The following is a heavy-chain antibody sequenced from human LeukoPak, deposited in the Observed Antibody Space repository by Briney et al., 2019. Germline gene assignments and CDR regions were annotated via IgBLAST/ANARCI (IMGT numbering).Heavy chain of an antibody. J-gene: IGHJ4*02. V-gene: IGHV3-33*01. CDR1: GFTFSIYG. D-gene: IGHD6-19*01. Sequence: GGSLRLSCAASGFTFSIYGMHWVRKAPDKGLEWVAVIWNDGSNKYYADSVKGRFTISRDNAKNSLYLQMNSLRAEDTAVYYCARDHSFGWHTFDYWRQGTLATVSS. CDR2: IWNDGSNK. CDR3: ARDHSFGWHTFDY.